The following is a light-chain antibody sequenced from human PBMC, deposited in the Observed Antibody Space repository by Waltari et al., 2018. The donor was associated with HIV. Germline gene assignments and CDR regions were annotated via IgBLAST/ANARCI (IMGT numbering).Light chain of an antibody. Sequence: DIQLTQSPSLLSASVGDRVTITCRASQGISSYLAWYQQKAGKAPKLLIYAASTLQSGVPSRFSGSGSGTEFTLTISSLQPEDFATYYCQQLNSFPRTFGGGTKVETK. J-gene: IGKJ4*01. CDR1: QGISSY. CDR2: AAS. V-gene: IGKV1-9*01. CDR3: QQLNSFPRT.